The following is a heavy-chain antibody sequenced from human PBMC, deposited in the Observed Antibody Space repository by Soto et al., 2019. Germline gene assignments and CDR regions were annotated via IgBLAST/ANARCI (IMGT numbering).Heavy chain of an antibody. V-gene: IGHV4-39*01. CDR3: GRPWGIGLTPPGP. J-gene: IGHJ5*02. Sequence: SETLSLTCTVSGASINNTSYHWGWIRQSPGKGLEWIGNIYYSGKTYYSPSLKSRVSISVDASRNQFSLRLSSVTAADTAVYYCGRPWGIGLTPPGPWGQGVLVTVSS. CDR1: GASINNTSYH. CDR2: IYYSGKT. D-gene: IGHD6-13*01.